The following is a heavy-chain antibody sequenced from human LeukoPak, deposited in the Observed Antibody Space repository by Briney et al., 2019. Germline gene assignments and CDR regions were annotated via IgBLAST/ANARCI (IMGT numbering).Heavy chain of an antibody. CDR2: IIPIFGTA. Sequence: SVKVSCKASGGTFSSYAISWVRQAPGQGREWMGRIIPIFGTANYAQKFQGRVTITTDESTSTAYMELSSLRSEDTAVYYCASGPRDYDILTGYYQTLDYWGQGTLVTVSS. D-gene: IGHD3-9*01. V-gene: IGHV1-69*05. CDR1: GGTFSSYA. CDR3: ASGPRDYDILTGYYQTLDY. J-gene: IGHJ4*02.